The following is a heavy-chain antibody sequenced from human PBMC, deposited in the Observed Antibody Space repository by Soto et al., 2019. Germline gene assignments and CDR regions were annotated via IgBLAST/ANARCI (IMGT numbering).Heavy chain of an antibody. CDR1: GFTFDDYA. CDR2: ISWNSGSI. Sequence: GGSLRLSCAASGFTFDDYAMHWVRQAPGKGLEWVSGISWNSGSIGYADSVKGRFTISRDNAKNSLYLQMNSLRAEDTALYYCAKGNTYYDILTGYYMGFDPWGQGTLVTVSS. V-gene: IGHV3-9*01. CDR3: AKGNTYYDILTGYYMGFDP. J-gene: IGHJ5*02. D-gene: IGHD3-9*01.